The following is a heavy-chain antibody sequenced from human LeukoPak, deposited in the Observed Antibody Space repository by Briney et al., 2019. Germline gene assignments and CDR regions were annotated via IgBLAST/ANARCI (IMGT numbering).Heavy chain of an antibody. Sequence: PGGSLRLSCAASGFTFSRYEMSWVRQAPGKGLEWVSAISGSGGSTYYADSVKGRFTISRDNSKNTLYLQMNSLRAEDTAVYYCAKDFLGILGRSSGSDLNWFDPWGQGTLVTVS. CDR3: AKDFLGILGRSSGSDLNWFDP. J-gene: IGHJ5*02. V-gene: IGHV3-23*01. CDR2: ISGSGGST. D-gene: IGHD3-10*01. CDR1: GFTFSRYE.